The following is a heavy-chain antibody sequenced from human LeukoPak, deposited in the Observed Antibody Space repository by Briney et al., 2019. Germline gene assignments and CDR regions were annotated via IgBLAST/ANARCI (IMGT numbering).Heavy chain of an antibody. V-gene: IGHV1-8*03. D-gene: IGHD3-22*01. CDR3: AITRGGYSYYFDY. CDR1: GGTFSSYD. J-gene: IGHJ4*02. CDR2: MNPNSGNT. Sequence: RRASVKVSCKASGGTFSSYDINWVRQATGQGLEWMGWMNPNSGNTGYAQKFQGRVTITRNTSISTAYMELSSLRSEDTAVYYCAITRGGYSYYFDYWGQGTLVTVSS.